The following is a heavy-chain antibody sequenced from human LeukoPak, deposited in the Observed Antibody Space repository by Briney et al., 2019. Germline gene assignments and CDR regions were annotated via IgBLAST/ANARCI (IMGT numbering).Heavy chain of an antibody. CDR1: GGSISSYY. Sequence: SETLSLTCTVSGGSISSYYWSWIRQPPGKGLEWIGYIYYSGSTNYNPSLKSRVTISVDTSKNQFSLKLSSVTAADTAVYYCAGGGRWLQYYYMDVWGKGTTVTVSS. D-gene: IGHD5-24*01. J-gene: IGHJ6*03. CDR3: AGGGRWLQYYYMDV. V-gene: IGHV4-59*01. CDR2: IYYSGST.